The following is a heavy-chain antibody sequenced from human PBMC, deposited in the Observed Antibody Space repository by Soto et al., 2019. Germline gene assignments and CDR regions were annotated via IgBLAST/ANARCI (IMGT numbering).Heavy chain of an antibody. CDR2: VWYEGTYK. Sequence: PGGSLRLSCAASGFTFSTYGMHWVRQAPGKGLEWLAAVWYEGTYKYYADSVKGRFTISRDNSKNTLFLQVSSLRAEDTAVYYCARRPKGTTAGSWFPGWVYYGMDVWGQGTTVTVSS. CDR1: GFTFSTYG. V-gene: IGHV3-33*01. J-gene: IGHJ6*02. D-gene: IGHD6-13*01. CDR3: ARRPKGTTAGSWFPGWVYYGMDV.